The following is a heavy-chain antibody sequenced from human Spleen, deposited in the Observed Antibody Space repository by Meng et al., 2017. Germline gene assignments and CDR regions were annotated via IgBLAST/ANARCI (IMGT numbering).Heavy chain of an antibody. CDR2: ISSSSSYI. J-gene: IGHJ4*02. Sequence: GGSLRLSCAASGFTFSDYSMSWIRQAPGKGLEWVSSISSSSSYIYYADSVKGRFTISKDNAKNSLYLQMNSLRAEDTAVYYCARDKGVAVAGNFDYWGQGTLVTVSS. CDR1: GFTFSDYS. D-gene: IGHD6-19*01. CDR3: ARDKGVAVAGNFDY. V-gene: IGHV3-11*06.